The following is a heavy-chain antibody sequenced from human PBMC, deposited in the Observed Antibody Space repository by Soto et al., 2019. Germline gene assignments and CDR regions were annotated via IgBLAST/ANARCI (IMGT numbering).Heavy chain of an antibody. V-gene: IGHV3-15*07. CDR2: IKSKTDGGTT. CDR3: TTALMITFGGVIVSHFDY. Sequence: SVSNAWMNWVRQAPGKGLAWVGRIKSKTDGGTTDYAAPVKGRFTISRDDSKNTLYLQMNSLKTEDTAVYYCTTALMITFGGVIVSHFDYWGQGTLVTVSS. CDR1: SVSNAW. D-gene: IGHD3-16*02. J-gene: IGHJ4*02.